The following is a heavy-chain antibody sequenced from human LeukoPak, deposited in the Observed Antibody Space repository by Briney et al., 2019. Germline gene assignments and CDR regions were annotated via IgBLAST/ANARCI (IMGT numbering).Heavy chain of an antibody. D-gene: IGHD4-17*01. J-gene: IGHJ2*01. V-gene: IGHV1-18*01. CDR2: ISTYNGNT. CDR1: GYTFTSYG. Sequence: ASVKVSCKASGYTFTSYGITWVRQAPGQGLEWMGWISTYNGNTDYAQKLQGRVTMTTDTSTSTAYMELRSLRSDDTAVYYCARTYGDYDGSYCYFDLWGRGTLVTVSS. CDR3: ARTYGDYDGSYCYFDL.